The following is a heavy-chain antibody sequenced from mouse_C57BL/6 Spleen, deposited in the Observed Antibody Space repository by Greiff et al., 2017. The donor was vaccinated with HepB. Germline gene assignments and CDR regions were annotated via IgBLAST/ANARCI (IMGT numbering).Heavy chain of an antibody. CDR2: ICRGGST. D-gene: IGHD1-1*01. CDR3: AKEGYGSSSWFAY. Sequence: VQLVESGPGLVQPSQSLSITCTVSGFSLTSYGVHWVRQSPGKGLEWLGVICRGGSTDYNAAFMSRLSITKDNSKSQVFFKMNSLQADDTAIYYCAKEGYGSSSWFAYWGQGTLVTVSA. J-gene: IGHJ3*01. V-gene: IGHV2-5*01. CDR1: GFSLTSYG.